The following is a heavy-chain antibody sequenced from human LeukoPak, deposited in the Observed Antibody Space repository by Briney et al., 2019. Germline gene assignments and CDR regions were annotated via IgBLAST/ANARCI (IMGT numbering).Heavy chain of an antibody. CDR1: GYTFTSYG. D-gene: IGHD3-10*01. CDR3: ARDIKNYYYYYGMDV. V-gene: IGHV1-18*01. J-gene: IGHJ6*02. Sequence: ASVKVSCKASGYTFTSYGISWVRQAPGQGLEWMGRISAYNGSTNYAQKLQGRVTMTTDTSTSTAYMELRSLRSDDTAVYYCARDIKNYYYYYGMDVWGQGTTVTVSS. CDR2: ISAYNGST.